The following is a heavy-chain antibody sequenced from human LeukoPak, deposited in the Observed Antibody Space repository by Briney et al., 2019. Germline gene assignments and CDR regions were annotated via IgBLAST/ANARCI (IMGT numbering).Heavy chain of an antibody. V-gene: IGHV3-66*01. D-gene: IGHD3-10*01. Sequence: GGSLRLSCAASGFTVSSNYMSWVRQAPGKGLEWVSVIYSGGSTYYADSVKGRFTISRDNSKNTLYLQMNSLRAEDTAVYYCFCEGFGEPALNPDYYYYGMDVWGQGTTVTVSS. J-gene: IGHJ6*02. CDR3: FCEGFGEPALNPDYYYYGMDV. CDR2: IYSGGST. CDR1: GFTVSSNY.